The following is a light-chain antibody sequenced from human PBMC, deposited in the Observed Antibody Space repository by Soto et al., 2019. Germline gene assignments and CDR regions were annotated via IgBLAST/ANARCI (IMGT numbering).Light chain of an antibody. CDR1: SSDVGGYNY. V-gene: IGLV2-14*03. J-gene: IGLJ1*01. CDR2: DVS. Sequence: QSALTQPASVSGSPGQSITISCTGASSDVGGYNYVSWYQQHPGKAPKLIIYDVSYRPSGVSNRFSGSKSGNTASLTISGLQAVDEADYHCSSYISTNTSLVFGAGTKVTVL. CDR3: SSYISTNTSLV.